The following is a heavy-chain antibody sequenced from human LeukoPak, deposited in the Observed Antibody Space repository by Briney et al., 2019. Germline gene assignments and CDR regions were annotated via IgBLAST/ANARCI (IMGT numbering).Heavy chain of an antibody. CDR3: ARGLSYWYFDL. J-gene: IGHJ2*01. CDR2: IYYSGST. D-gene: IGHD3-16*01. V-gene: IGHV4-39*01. CDR1: GGSITSRSYY. Sequence: SETLSLTCTVSGGSITSRSYYWGWIRQPPGKGLERIGSIYYSGSTYYNPSLKSRVTISVDTSKNQFSLRLTSVTATDTAVYYCARGLSYWYFDLWGRGTLVTVSS.